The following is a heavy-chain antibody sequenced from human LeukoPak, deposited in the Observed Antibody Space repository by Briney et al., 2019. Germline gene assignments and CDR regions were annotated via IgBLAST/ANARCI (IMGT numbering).Heavy chain of an antibody. CDR1: GGSIGYFY. Sequence: SETLSLTCTVSGGSIGYFYWSWIRQSPGKGLEWIGYIFHTGSTTYNPSLKSRVTISIDTSKNQFSLRLDSVTAADTAVYYCARGTIWELPDYFQHWGQGTLVTVSS. J-gene: IGHJ1*01. V-gene: IGHV4-4*08. D-gene: IGHD1-26*01. CDR2: IFHTGST. CDR3: ARGTIWELPDYFQH.